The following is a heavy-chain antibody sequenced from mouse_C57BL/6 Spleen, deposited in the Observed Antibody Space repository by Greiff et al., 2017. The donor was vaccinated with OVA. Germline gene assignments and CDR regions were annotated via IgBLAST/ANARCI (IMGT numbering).Heavy chain of an antibody. J-gene: IGHJ2*01. CDR3: ARIYYDYGGGNY. V-gene: IGHV1-59*01. D-gene: IGHD2-4*01. Sequence: VQLQQPGAELVRPGTSVKLSCKASGYTFTSYWMHWVKQRPGQGLEWIGVIDPSDSYTNYNQKFKGKATLTVDTSSSTAYMQLSSLTSEDSAVYYCARIYYDYGGGNYWGQGTTLTVSS. CDR2: IDPSDSYT. CDR1: GYTFTSYW.